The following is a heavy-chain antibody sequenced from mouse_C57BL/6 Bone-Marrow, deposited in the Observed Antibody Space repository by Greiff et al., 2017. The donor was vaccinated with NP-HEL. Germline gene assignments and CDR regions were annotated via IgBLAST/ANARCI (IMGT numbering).Heavy chain of an antibody. J-gene: IGHJ3*01. CDR3: ARESDGYY. CDR2: ISDGGSYT. V-gene: IGHV5-4*01. D-gene: IGHD2-3*01. CDR1: GFTFSSYA. Sequence: EVKVEESGGGLVKPGGSLKLSCAASGFTFSSYAMSWVRQTPEKRLEWVATISDGGSYTYYPDNVKGRFTISRDNAKNNLYLQMSHLKSEDTAMYYCARESDGYYWGQGTLVTVSA.